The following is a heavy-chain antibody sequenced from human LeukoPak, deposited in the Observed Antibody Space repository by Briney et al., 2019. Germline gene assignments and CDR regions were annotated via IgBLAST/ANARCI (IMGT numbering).Heavy chain of an antibody. J-gene: IGHJ4*02. CDR2: INPNSGGT. Sequence: ASVKVSCKASGYTFTGYYMHWVRQAPGQGLEWMGWINPNSGGTNYAQKLQGRVTMTTDTSTSTAYMELRSLRSDDTAVYYCARDRYYYGSGSYLPPLGYWGQGTLVTVSS. CDR1: GYTFTGYY. CDR3: ARDRYYYGSGSYLPPLGY. D-gene: IGHD3-10*01. V-gene: IGHV1-2*02.